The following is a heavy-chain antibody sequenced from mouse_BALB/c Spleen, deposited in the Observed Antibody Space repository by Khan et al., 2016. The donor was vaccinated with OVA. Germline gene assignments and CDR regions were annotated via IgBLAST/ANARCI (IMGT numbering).Heavy chain of an antibody. Sequence: VQLQQSGAELVKPGASVKLSCTASGFNIKDTYMHWVKQRPEQGLEWIGRIDPANGNSKYDPKFQGKATIKADTSSNTAYLQISSLTSEDTAVYYCARDYWDVFAYWGQGTLVTVSA. V-gene: IGHV14-3*02. D-gene: IGHD4-1*01. CDR2: IDPANGNS. CDR1: GFNIKDTY. CDR3: ARDYWDVFAY. J-gene: IGHJ3*01.